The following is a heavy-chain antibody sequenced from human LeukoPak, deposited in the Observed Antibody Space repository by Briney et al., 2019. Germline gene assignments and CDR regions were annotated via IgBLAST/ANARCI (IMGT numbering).Heavy chain of an antibody. Sequence: PGGSLRLSCAASGFTFSSYAMSWVRQAPGKGLEWVSGISGSGDNTYYADSVKGRFTISRDNSKNTLYLQMNSLRAEDTAVYYCARGAPYYDSSGYYRYFDYWGQGTLVTVSS. CDR2: ISGSGDNT. V-gene: IGHV3-23*01. D-gene: IGHD3-22*01. J-gene: IGHJ4*02. CDR1: GFTFSSYA. CDR3: ARGAPYYDSSGYYRYFDY.